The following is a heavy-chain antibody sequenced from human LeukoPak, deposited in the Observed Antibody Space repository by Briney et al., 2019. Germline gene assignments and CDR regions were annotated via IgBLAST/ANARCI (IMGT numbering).Heavy chain of an antibody. V-gene: IGHV1-69*06. Sequence: SVKVSCKASGGTFSSYAISWVRRAPGQGLEWMGRIIPIFGTANYAQKFQGRVTITADKSTSTAYMELSSLRSEDTAVYYCARDSTMYYYDSSGYSDYWGQGTLVTVSS. CDR2: IIPIFGTA. J-gene: IGHJ4*02. D-gene: IGHD3-22*01. CDR1: GGTFSSYA. CDR3: ARDSTMYYYDSSGYSDY.